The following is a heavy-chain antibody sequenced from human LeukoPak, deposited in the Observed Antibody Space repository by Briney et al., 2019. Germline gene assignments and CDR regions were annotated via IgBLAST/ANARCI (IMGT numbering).Heavy chain of an antibody. V-gene: IGHV5-51*01. CDR2: IYPGDSDI. Sequence: LGESLKISCKASGYNFSSNWIAWVRQLPGKGLEWVGNIYPGDSDIRYSPSFQSQVTISADRSSSTAYLQWSSLKASDTAMYYCARCLGSSSPFDYWGQGSLVTVSS. D-gene: IGHD6-6*01. CDR3: ARCLGSSSPFDY. J-gene: IGHJ4*02. CDR1: GYNFSSNW.